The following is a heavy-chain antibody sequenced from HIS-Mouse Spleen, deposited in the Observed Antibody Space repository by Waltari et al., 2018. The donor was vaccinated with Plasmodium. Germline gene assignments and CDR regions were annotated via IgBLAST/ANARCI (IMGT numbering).Heavy chain of an antibody. CDR3: AKDPTGDRWYFDL. CDR1: GFTFDDYA. V-gene: IGHV3-9*01. D-gene: IGHD7-27*01. J-gene: IGHJ2*01. Sequence: EVQLVESGGGLVQPGRSLRVSCAAPGFTFDDYAMHWARQAPGKGLEWVSGISWNSGSIGYADSVKGRFTISRDNAKNSLYLQMNSLRAEDTALYYCAKDPTGDRWYFDLWGRGTLVTVSS. CDR2: ISWNSGSI.